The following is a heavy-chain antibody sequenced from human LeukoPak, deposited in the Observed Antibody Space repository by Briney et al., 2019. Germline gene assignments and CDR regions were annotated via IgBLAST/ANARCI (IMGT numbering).Heavy chain of an antibody. V-gene: IGHV1-18*01. CDR1: GYTFTRYG. CDR2: ISAYNGNA. J-gene: IGHJ4*02. Sequence: ASVKVSCKASGYTFTRYGISWVRQAPGQGLEWMGWISAYNGNANYAQKLQGRVTMTTDTSTSTAYMELRSLRSGDTAVYYCARVGGGANDFDYWGQGTLVTVSS. CDR3: ARVGGGANDFDY. D-gene: IGHD1-26*01.